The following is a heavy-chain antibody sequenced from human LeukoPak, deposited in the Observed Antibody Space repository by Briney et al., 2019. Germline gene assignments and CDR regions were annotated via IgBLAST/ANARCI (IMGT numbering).Heavy chain of an antibody. Sequence: PSETLSLTCTVSGGSISSYYCSWIRQPPGKGLEWIGYMHDSGITNYNPSPESRVAISVDTSKNQFSLKLNSVTAADTAVYYCATGRDAYKTGYWGQGTLVTVSS. CDR1: GGSISSYY. J-gene: IGHJ4*02. D-gene: IGHD5-24*01. V-gene: IGHV4-59*01. CDR2: MHDSGIT. CDR3: ATGRDAYKTGY.